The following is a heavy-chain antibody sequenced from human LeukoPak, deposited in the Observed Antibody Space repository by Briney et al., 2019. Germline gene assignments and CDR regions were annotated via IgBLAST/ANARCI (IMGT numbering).Heavy chain of an antibody. V-gene: IGHV1-8*01. Sequence: ASVKVSCKASGYTFTSYDINWVRQATGQGLEWMGWMNPNSGHTGYAPKFQGRVTMTRNTSISTAYMELNSLRSDDTAVYYCARDRGSSGPYFFDYWGQGTLVTVSS. J-gene: IGHJ4*02. CDR2: MNPNSGHT. CDR3: ARDRGSSGPYFFDY. CDR1: GYTFTSYD. D-gene: IGHD3-22*01.